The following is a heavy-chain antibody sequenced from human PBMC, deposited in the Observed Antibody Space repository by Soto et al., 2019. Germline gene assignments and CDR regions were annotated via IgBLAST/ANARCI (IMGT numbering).Heavy chain of an antibody. CDR1: GFTFSSYG. CDR3: ARDTVVVPAAMSFGY. J-gene: IGHJ4*02. Sequence: GGSLRLSCAASGFTFSSYGMHWVRQAPGKGLEWVAVIWYDGSNKYYADSVKGRFTISRDNSKNTLYLQMNSLRAEDTAVYYCARDTVVVPAAMSFGYWGQGTLVTVSS. V-gene: IGHV3-33*01. D-gene: IGHD2-2*01. CDR2: IWYDGSNK.